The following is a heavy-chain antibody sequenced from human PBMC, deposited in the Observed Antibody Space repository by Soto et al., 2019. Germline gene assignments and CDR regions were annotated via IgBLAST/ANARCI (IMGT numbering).Heavy chain of an antibody. J-gene: IGHJ4*02. CDR3: ARARVDSNGPLSLGY. D-gene: IGHD3-9*01. CDR2: INHSGST. CDR1: GGSFSGYY. Sequence: QVQLQQWGAGLLKPSETLSLTCAVYGGSFSGYYWSWIRQPPGKGLEWIGEINHSGSTTYNPSLKSRVTISVDTSKNQFSLKLSSVTAADTAVYYCARARVDSNGPLSLGYWGQGTLVTVSS. V-gene: IGHV4-34*01.